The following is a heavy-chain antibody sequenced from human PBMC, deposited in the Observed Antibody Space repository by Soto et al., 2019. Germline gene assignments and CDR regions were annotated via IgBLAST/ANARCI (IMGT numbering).Heavy chain of an antibody. V-gene: IGHV3-23*01. J-gene: IGHJ5*02. CDR1: GVSFSNYA. CDR3: EKGSWLHRGSEGGNWLDP. D-gene: IGHD3-10*01. Sequence: EVQLLESGGGLVQPGGSLRLSCAASGVSFSNYAMNWVRQAPGKGLEWVSGISHSGSSTYYADSVKGRFTISRDNSKNTLYLPMNRLRAEDTAVSYCEKGSWLHRGSEGGNWLDPWGQGTLVTVSS. CDR2: ISHSGSST.